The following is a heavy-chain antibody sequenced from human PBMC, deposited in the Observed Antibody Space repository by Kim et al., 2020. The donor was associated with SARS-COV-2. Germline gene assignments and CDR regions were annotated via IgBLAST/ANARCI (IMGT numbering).Heavy chain of an antibody. V-gene: IGHV4-59*13. J-gene: IGHJ4*02. CDR1: GGSISSYY. CDR3: ARRGAGRTGSLESFDY. D-gene: IGHD3-10*01. CDR2: IYYSGST. Sequence: SETLSLTCTVSGGSISSYYWSWIRQPPGKGLEWIGYIYYSGSTNYNPSLKSRVTISVDTSKNQFSLKLSSVTAADTAVYYCARRGAGRTGSLESFDYWGQGTLVTVSS.